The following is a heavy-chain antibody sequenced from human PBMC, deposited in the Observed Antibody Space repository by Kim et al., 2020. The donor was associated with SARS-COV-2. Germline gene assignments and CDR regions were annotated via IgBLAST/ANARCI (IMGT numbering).Heavy chain of an antibody. J-gene: IGHJ6*02. V-gene: IGHV4-31*03. CDR1: GGSISSGGYY. Sequence: SETLSLTCTVSGGSISSGGYYWSWIRQHPGKGLEWIGYIYYSGSTYYNPSLKSRVTISVDTAKNQSSLKLSSVTAADTAVYYCASSPLDFAAGRDYCGMDVWGQGTTVTVSS. D-gene: IGHD6-25*01. CDR3: ASSPLDFAAGRDYCGMDV. CDR2: IYYSGST.